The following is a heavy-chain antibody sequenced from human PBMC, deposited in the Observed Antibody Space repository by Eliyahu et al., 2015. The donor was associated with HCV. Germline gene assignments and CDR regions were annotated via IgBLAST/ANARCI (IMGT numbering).Heavy chain of an antibody. V-gene: IGHV1-2*04. CDR1: ASMFSGFY. CDR3: ATAPDTAMVVRIYYFDF. CDR2: IDLNSGAT. Sequence: QVQLVQSGAEVKKPGASVKVSCKAPASMFSGFYMHWVRQVPGQGLEWMGWIDLNSGATEYAQRFQDWVTMTRDTSISTASLELSRLKSDDTAVYYCATAPDTAMVVRIYYFDFWGQGTPVTVSS. D-gene: IGHD5-18*01. J-gene: IGHJ4*02.